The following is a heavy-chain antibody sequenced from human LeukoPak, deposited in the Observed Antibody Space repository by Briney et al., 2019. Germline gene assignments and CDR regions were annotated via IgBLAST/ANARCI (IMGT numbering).Heavy chain of an antibody. Sequence: GASVKVSCKASGGTFSSYAISWVRQAPGQGLEWMGGIIPIFGTANYAQKFQDRVTITADKSTSTAYMELSSLRSEDTAVYYCARDRLQVVDQSGYPIWGQGTLVTVSS. CDR1: GGTFSSYA. V-gene: IGHV1-69*06. J-gene: IGHJ4*02. CDR3: ARDRLQVVDQSGYPI. D-gene: IGHD5-12*01. CDR2: IIPIFGTA.